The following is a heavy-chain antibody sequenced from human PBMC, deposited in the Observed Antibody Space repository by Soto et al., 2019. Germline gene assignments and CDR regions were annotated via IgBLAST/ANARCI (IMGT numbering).Heavy chain of an antibody. CDR2: INPSGDST. J-gene: IGHJ1*01. Sequence: WKRVGYRYSGYYVDWGRQAPGQGLEWMGVINPSGDSTTYAQKFQGRVTMTKDTSTSTLYMELSSLTSEDTAVYFCARNWEFAFWVQRTLVTGSS. D-gene: IGHD3-10*01. CDR3: ARNWEFAF. V-gene: IGHV1-46*01. CDR1: GYRYSGYY.